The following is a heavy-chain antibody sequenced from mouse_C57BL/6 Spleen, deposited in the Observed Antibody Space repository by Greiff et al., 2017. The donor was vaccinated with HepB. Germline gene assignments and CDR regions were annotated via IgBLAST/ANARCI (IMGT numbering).Heavy chain of an antibody. CDR2: ISSGGDYI. CDR3: TRDFYDGYYNAMDY. V-gene: IGHV5-9-1*02. D-gene: IGHD2-3*01. J-gene: IGHJ4*01. Sequence: DVQLVESGEGLVKPGGSLKLSCAASGFTFSSYAMSWVRQTPEKRLEWVAYISSGGDYIYYADTVKGRFTISRDNARNTLYLQMSSLKSEDTAMYYCTRDFYDGYYNAMDYWGQGTSVTVSS. CDR1: GFTFSSYA.